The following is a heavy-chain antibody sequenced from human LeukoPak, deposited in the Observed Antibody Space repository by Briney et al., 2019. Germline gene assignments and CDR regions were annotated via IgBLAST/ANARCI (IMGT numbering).Heavy chain of an antibody. CDR3: ARKAPHDTSGWYFDL. D-gene: IGHD3-22*01. J-gene: IGHJ2*01. CDR2: INPSDGGA. V-gene: IGHV1-46*01. Sequence: ASVNVSCKASGYTFTTHYIHWVRPAPGQGLEWMGIINPSDGGASYAQKFQGRLTMSRDTSTSTLYMELSSLRSGDTAIYYCARKAPHDTSGWYFDLWGRGTLVTVSS. CDR1: GYTFTTHY.